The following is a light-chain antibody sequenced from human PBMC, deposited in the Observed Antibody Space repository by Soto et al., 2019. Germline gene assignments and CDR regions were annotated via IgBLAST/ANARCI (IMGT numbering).Light chain of an antibody. Sequence: EIVLTQSPGTLSVSPGERATLSCRASRSVSSSYLAWYQQKPGQAPRLLIYGPSSRAAVTPGMFSGSGSGEFSPSTIRRVAADDVVEYYYQHYGSSMWTFGQGTKVEIK. CDR2: GPS. CDR1: RSVSSSY. V-gene: IGKV3-20*01. J-gene: IGKJ1*01. CDR3: QHYGSSMWT.